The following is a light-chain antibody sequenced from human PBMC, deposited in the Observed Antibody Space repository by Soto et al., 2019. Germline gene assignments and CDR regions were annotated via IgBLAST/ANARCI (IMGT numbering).Light chain of an antibody. CDR1: QSISSY. J-gene: IGKJ5*01. CDR3: QQYSNRPPT. Sequence: IILTQSPATLSLSPGDRATLSCRASQSISSYLSWYQQKPGQAPRPLIYDTSNRATDTPARFSGSGSGTDFTLTISSLEPEDFAVYYCQQYSNRPPTFGQGTRLEIK. CDR2: DTS. V-gene: IGKV3-11*01.